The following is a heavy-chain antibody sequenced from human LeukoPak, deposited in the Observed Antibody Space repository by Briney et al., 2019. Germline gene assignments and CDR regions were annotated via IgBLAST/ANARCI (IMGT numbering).Heavy chain of an antibody. CDR1: GFTFSSYS. Sequence: PGGSLRLSCAASGFTFSSYSMNWVRQAPGKGLEWVSSISSSSSYIYYADSVKGRFTISRDNAKNSLYLQVNSLRAEDTAVYYCAREIGYYDSSGYYTGDAFDIWGQGTMVTVSS. J-gene: IGHJ3*02. CDR2: ISSSSSYI. CDR3: AREIGYYDSSGYYTGDAFDI. V-gene: IGHV3-21*01. D-gene: IGHD3-22*01.